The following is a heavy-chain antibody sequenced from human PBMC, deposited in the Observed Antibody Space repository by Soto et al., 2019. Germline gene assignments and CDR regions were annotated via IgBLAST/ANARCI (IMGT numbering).Heavy chain of an antibody. CDR3: ARTNRPYQPGTYAYDSYGMDV. CDR1: GGSISSDAYY. CDR2: IYYSGST. D-gene: IGHD2-2*01. Sequence: PSETLSLTCTVSGGSISSDAYYRTWIRQSPRKGLEWIGYIYYSGSTYYSPSLKSRVTISVDTSNNQFSLQLRSVTAADTAVYFCARTNRPYQPGTYAYDSYGMDVWGQGTTVTV. J-gene: IGHJ6*02. V-gene: IGHV4-30-4*01.